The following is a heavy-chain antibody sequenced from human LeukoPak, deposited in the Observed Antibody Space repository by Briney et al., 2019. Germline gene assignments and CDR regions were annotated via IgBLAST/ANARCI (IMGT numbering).Heavy chain of an antibody. CDR1: GDSISSTIYY. J-gene: IGHJ2*01. Sequence: PSETLSLTCTVSGDSISSTIYYWSWIRQPPGKGLEWIGEINHSGSTNYNPSLKSRVTISEDTSKNQFSLKLSSVTAADTAVYYCARHQGVVDLWGRGSLVSVSS. CDR2: INHSGST. V-gene: IGHV4-39*01. CDR3: ARHQGVVDL. D-gene: IGHD3-3*01.